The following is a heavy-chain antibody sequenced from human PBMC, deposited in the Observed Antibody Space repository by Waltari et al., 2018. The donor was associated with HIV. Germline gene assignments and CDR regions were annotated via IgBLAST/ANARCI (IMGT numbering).Heavy chain of an antibody. D-gene: IGHD2-8*01. V-gene: IGHV3-9*01. CDR1: GFKFGNYA. CDR2: ISWNRCNI. J-gene: IGHJ6*02. Sequence: EAQLVESGGGSVQPGRSLRLSCAASGFKFGNYAMTWGRQAPGKALEGVAGISWNRCNIEYADSVKGRFTISRDNGKNSLDFQMNSLRSEDTGLYYCAKDMVIFYAYGMDVWGQGTAVTVSS. CDR3: AKDMVIFYAYGMDV.